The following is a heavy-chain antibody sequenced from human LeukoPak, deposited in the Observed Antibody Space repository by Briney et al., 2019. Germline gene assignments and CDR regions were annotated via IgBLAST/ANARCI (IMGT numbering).Heavy chain of an antibody. CDR3: ARGHLTVSYYYMDV. V-gene: IGHV4-30-2*01. CDR1: GGSISSGGYY. Sequence: PSETLSLTCTVSGGSISSGGYYWSWIRQPPGKGLEWIGYIYHSGSTYYNPSLKSRVTISVDRSKNQFSLKLSSVTAADTAVYYCARGHLTVSYYYMDVWGKGTTVTVSS. CDR2: IYHSGST. J-gene: IGHJ6*03.